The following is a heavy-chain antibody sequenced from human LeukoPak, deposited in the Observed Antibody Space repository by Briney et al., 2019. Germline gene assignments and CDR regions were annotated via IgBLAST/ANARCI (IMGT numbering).Heavy chain of an antibody. CDR3: ARAPIWDNYMDV. CDR1: GYTFTSYG. CDR2: ITAYNGNT. J-gene: IGHJ6*03. D-gene: IGHD1-26*01. Sequence: GSLKVSCKASGYTFTSYGISGVRQAPGQGLEGMGWITAYNGNTNYAQKLQGRVTMTTATSTSTAYMELRSMRSDDTAVYYCARAPIWDNYMDVWGKGTTVTISS. V-gene: IGHV1-18*01.